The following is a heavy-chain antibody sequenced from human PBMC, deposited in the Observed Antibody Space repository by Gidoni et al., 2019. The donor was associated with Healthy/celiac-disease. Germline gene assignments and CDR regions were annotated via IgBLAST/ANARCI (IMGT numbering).Heavy chain of an antibody. D-gene: IGHD3-10*01. CDR1: GGSFSCYY. Sequence: QVQLQQWGAGLLTPSENLSLTYAVYGGSFSCYYWRWIRQPPGKGLEWIGEINHSGSTNYNPTLKSRVTISVDTSKNLFSLKLSSVTAVDTAVYYCARGRGTMVRGVILRARYYFDYWGQGTLVTVSS. CDR3: ARGRGTMVRGVILRARYYFDY. J-gene: IGHJ4*02. CDR2: INHSGST. V-gene: IGHV4-34*01.